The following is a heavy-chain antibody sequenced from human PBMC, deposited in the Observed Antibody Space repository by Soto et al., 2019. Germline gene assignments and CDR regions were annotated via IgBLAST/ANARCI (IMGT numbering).Heavy chain of an antibody. V-gene: IGHV3-30-3*01. CDR3: AREAGVWSDGIAAAGTDYYGMDV. D-gene: IGHD6-13*01. CDR2: ISYDGSNK. CDR1: GFTFSSYA. Sequence: GGSLRLSCAASGFTFSSYAMHWVRQAPGKGLEWVAVISYDGSNKYYADSVKGRFTISRDNSKNTLYLQMNSLRAEDTAVYYCAREAGVWSDGIAAAGTDYYGMDVWGQGTTVTVSS. J-gene: IGHJ6*02.